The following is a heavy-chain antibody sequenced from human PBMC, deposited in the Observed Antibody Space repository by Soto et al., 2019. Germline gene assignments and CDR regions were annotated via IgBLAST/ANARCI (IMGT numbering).Heavy chain of an antibody. Sequence: GGSLRLSCVASGFIFRNHVLNWVRQAPGKGLEWVSAIDNSGDGSFYADSVKGRFIISRDNSKDTVFLHMNNLRPEDTAFYYCAKIPSRGMIFGAGSWGQGTLVTVSS. V-gene: IGHV3-23*05. CDR1: GFIFRNHV. J-gene: IGHJ5*02. CDR2: IDNSGDGS. D-gene: IGHD3-3*01. CDR3: AKIPSRGMIFGAGS.